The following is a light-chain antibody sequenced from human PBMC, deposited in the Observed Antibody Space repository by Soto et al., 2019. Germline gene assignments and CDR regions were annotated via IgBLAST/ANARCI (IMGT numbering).Light chain of an antibody. CDR3: SSYTSSSWGV. CDR2: EVS. CDR1: SSDVGGYNY. J-gene: IGLJ2*01. V-gene: IGLV2-14*01. Sequence: QSALTQPASVSRSPGQSITISCTGTSSDVGGYNYVSWYQQHPGKAPKLMIYEVSNRPSGVSNRFSGSKSGNTASLTISGLQAEDEAAYYCSSYTSSSWGVFGGGTKLTVL.